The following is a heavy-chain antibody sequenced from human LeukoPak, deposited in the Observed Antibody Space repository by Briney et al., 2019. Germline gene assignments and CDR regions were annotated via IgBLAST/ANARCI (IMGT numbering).Heavy chain of an antibody. D-gene: IGHD4-11*01. J-gene: IGHJ5*02. CDR3: ARGPRVTNNWFDP. Sequence: PGGSLRLSCAASGFTFSSYWMHWVRQPPGKGLVWVSRINSDGSSTNYADSVTGRFTISRDNAKNTLNLQMNSLRAEDTAVYYCARGPRVTNNWFDPWGQGTLVTVSS. CDR1: GFTFSSYW. V-gene: IGHV3-74*01. CDR2: INSDGSST.